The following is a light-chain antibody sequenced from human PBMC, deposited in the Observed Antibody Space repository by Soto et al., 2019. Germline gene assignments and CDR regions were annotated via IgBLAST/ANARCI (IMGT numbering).Light chain of an antibody. CDR2: VAS. J-gene: IGKJ1*01. Sequence: DIQMTQSPSSVSASVGDRVTITCRASQGISSWLAWHQQKPGNAPKLLIYVASSLQSGVPSRFSGSGSGTDFTLTISSLQPEDFATYYCLQTDSFPWTFGQGTKVEMK. V-gene: IGKV1-12*01. CDR1: QGISSW. CDR3: LQTDSFPWT.